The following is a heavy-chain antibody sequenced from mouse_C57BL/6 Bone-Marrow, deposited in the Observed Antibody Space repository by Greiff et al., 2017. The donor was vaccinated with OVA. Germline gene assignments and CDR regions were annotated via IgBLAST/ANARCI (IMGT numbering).Heavy chain of an antibody. CDR3: ARGDYYYGSYWYFDV. Sequence: GASVKMSCKASGYTFTSYTMHWVKQRPGQGLEWIGYINPSSGYTKYNQKFKDKATLTADKSSSTAYMQLSSLTSEDSAVYYCARGDYYYGSYWYFDVWGTGTTVTVSS. V-gene: IGHV1-4*01. CDR1: GYTFTSYT. J-gene: IGHJ1*03. CDR2: INPSSGYT. D-gene: IGHD1-1*01.